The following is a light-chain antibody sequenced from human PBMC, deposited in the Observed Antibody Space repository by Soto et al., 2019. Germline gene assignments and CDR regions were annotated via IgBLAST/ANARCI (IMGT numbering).Light chain of an antibody. CDR3: PSYDSSLSGSV. J-gene: IGLJ2*01. V-gene: IGLV1-40*01. CDR2: GNS. Sequence: QSVLTQPPSVSVAPGQRVTISCTGSSSNIGAGYDVHWYQQLPGTAPKLLIYGNSNLPSGVPDRFSGSKSGTSASLAITGLQAEDEADYYCPSYDSSLSGSVFGGGTQLTVL. CDR1: SSNIGAGYD.